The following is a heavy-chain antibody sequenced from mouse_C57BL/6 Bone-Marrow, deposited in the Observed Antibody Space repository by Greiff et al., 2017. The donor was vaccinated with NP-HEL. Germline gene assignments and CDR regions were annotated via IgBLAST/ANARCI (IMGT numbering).Heavy chain of an antibody. V-gene: IGHV7-3*01. Sequence: EVKLMESGGGLVQPGGSLSLSCAASGFTFTDYYMSWVRQPPGKALEWLGFIRNKANGYTTEYSASVKGRFTISRDNSQSILYLQMNALRAEDSATYYCARYGGTAQATYAMDYWGQGTSVTVSS. CDR1: GFTFTDYY. CDR2: IRNKANGYTT. D-gene: IGHD3-2*02. J-gene: IGHJ4*01. CDR3: ARYGGTAQATYAMDY.